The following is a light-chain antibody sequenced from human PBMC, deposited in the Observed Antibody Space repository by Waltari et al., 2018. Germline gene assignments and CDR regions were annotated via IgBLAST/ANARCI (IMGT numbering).Light chain of an antibody. CDR3: QAWDPTSHVT. Sequence: SYELTQPPSVSVSPGQTASIPCSGDGLGNKYVSWFQQRPGQSPVLVIYEDAKRPSGVPARISSSNSENMATLTISGTQATDEADYYCQAWDPTSHVTFGGGTKLTIL. CDR2: EDA. V-gene: IGLV3-1*01. J-gene: IGLJ2*01. CDR1: GLGNKY.